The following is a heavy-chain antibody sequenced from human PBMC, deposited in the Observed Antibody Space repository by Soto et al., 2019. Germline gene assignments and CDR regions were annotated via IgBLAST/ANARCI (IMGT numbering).Heavy chain of an antibody. CDR3: AHRGPRKGIAAAGGVWFDP. V-gene: IGHV2-5*02. D-gene: IGHD6-13*01. Sequence: SGPTLVNPTQTLTLTCTFSGFSLSTSGVGVGWIRQPPGKALEWLALIYWDDDKRYSPSLKSRLTITKDTSKNQVVLTMTNMDPVDTATYYCAHRGPRKGIAAAGGVWFDPWGQGTLVTVSS. J-gene: IGHJ5*02. CDR1: GFSLSTSGVG. CDR2: IYWDDDK.